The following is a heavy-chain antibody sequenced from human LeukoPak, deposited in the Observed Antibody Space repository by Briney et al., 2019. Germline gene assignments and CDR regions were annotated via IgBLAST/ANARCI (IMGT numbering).Heavy chain of an antibody. V-gene: IGHV4-61*02. Sequence: SETLSLTCSVSGGSITSGRYFWTWIRQPAGKGLEWIGRLYTNDNTNYDPSLESRVSISVDTSKSQFYLQLTSVTAADTAVYFCARGVVTDDYYMDVWGKGITVIVSS. CDR3: ARGVVTDDYYMDV. J-gene: IGHJ6*03. CDR2: LYTNDNT. CDR1: GGSITSGRYF. D-gene: IGHD2-21*02.